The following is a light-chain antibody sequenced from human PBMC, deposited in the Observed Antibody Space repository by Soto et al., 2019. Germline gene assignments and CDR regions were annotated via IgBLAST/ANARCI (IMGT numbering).Light chain of an antibody. J-gene: IGLJ1*01. Sequence: QSALTQPASVSGSPGQSITISCTGTSSDVGGYNYVSWYQQHPGRAPKLMICEVSDRPSGVSNRFSGSKSANTASLTISGRQAEDEADYYCSSYTRSGSYVFGTGSKLTVL. CDR3: SSYTRSGSYV. CDR2: EVS. V-gene: IGLV2-14*01. CDR1: SSDVGGYNY.